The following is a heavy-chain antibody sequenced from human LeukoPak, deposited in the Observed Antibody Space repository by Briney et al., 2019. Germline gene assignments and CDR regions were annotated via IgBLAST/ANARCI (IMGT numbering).Heavy chain of an antibody. D-gene: IGHD2-2*01. CDR3: ARDLGYCSSTSCLAQSFDI. CDR1: GGSISSSNW. V-gene: IGHV4-4*02. J-gene: IGHJ3*02. Sequence: SGTLSLTCAVSGGSISSSNWWSWVRQPPGKGLEWIGEIYHSGSTNYNPSLRSRVTISVDKSKNQFSLKLSSVTAADTAVYYCARDLGYCSSTSCLAQSFDIWGQGTMVTVSS. CDR2: IYHSGST.